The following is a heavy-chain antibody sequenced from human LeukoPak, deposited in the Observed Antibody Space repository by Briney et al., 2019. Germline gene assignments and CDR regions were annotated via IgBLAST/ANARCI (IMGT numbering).Heavy chain of an antibody. Sequence: PSETLSPTCAVSGGSFSGYYWSWIRHPPGKGLEWIGEIIHSGSTNYNPSLKSRVTISVDTSKNQFSLKLSSVTAADTAVYYCAIQSPLAYCGADCYLDGFDIGAKGQRSPSL. J-gene: IGHJ3*02. D-gene: IGHD2-21*02. V-gene: IGHV4-34*12. CDR1: GGSFSGYY. CDR3: AIQSPLAYCGADCYLDGFDI. CDR2: IIHSGST.